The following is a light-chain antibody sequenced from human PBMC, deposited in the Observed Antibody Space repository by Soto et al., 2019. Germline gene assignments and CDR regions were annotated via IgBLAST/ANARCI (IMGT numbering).Light chain of an antibody. Sequence: DIQVTHSPSSLSASVGDRVTITCQASQDISNYLNWYQQKPGKAPKLLIYAASSLQSGVPSRFSGSGSGTDFTLTISSLQPEDFATYYCQQSYSTPRTFGQGTKVDIK. J-gene: IGKJ1*01. CDR2: AAS. CDR1: QDISNY. CDR3: QQSYSTPRT. V-gene: IGKV1-39*01.